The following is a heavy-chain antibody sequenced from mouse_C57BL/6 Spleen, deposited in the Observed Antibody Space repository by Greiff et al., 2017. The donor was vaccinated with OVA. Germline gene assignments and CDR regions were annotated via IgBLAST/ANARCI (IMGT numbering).Heavy chain of an antibody. Sequence: QVQLQQPGAELVKPGASVKLSCKASGYTFTSYWMHWVKQRPGQGLEWIGMIHPNSGSTNYNEKFKSKATLTVDKSSSTAYMQLSSLTSEDSAVYYCARSGDGYYDYEDYWGQGTSVTVSS. J-gene: IGHJ4*01. D-gene: IGHD2-3*01. V-gene: IGHV1-64*01. CDR3: ARSGDGYYDYEDY. CDR1: GYTFTSYW. CDR2: IHPNSGST.